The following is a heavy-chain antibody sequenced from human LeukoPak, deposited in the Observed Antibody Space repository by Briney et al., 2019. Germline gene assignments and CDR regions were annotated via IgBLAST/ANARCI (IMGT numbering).Heavy chain of an antibody. CDR2: FDTEDGET. CDR3: ATGPTYGSSEYYFDY. J-gene: IGHJ4*02. V-gene: IGHV1-24*01. D-gene: IGHD6-6*01. CDR1: GYTLTELS. Sequence: ASVTVSFRVSGYTLTELSMHWVRQAPGKGGEGMGGFDTEDGETIYAQKFQGRVTMTEATSTDTAYMELSRLRSEDTAVYYCATGPTYGSSEYYFDYWGQGTLVTVSS.